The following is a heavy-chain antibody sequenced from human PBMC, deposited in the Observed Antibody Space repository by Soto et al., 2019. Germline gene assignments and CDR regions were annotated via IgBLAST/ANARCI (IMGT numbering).Heavy chain of an antibody. CDR1: GGSFTNDS. V-gene: IGHV4-59*01. CDR2: IFHSGIT. CDR3: ARDRYFYDSAGYYRTLDS. Sequence: PSATLSLTYTISGGSFTNDSWTWIRQSPGRGLEWIGYIFHSGITDYNPSVKSRVTISIDKSKNLFSLKLTSVTAADTAVYYCARDRYFYDSAGYYRTLDSWGQGILVTVS. J-gene: IGHJ5*01. D-gene: IGHD3-22*01.